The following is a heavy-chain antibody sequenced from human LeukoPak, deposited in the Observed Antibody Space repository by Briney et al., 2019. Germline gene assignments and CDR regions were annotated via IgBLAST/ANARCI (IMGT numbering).Heavy chain of an antibody. CDR3: ARGPMITFGGVIVPRFDY. Sequence: ASVKVSCKASGYTFTGYYMHWVRQAPGQELEWMGWINPNSGGTNYAQKFQGWVTMTRDTSISTAYMELSRLRSDDTAVYYCARGPMITFGGVIVPRFDYWGQGTLVTVSS. J-gene: IGHJ4*02. V-gene: IGHV1-2*04. D-gene: IGHD3-16*02. CDR1: GYTFTGYY. CDR2: INPNSGGT.